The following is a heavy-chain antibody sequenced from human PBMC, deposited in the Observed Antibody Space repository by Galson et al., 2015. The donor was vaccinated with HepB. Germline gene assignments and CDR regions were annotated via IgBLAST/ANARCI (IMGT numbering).Heavy chain of an antibody. CDR3: ARVVATAYYDSSGFYRGPFDY. CDR1: GGSFSGYY. V-gene: IGHV4-34*01. CDR2: INHSGST. D-gene: IGHD3-22*01. J-gene: IGHJ4*02. Sequence: ETLSLTCAVYGGSFSGYYWSWIRQPPGKGLEWIGEINHSGSTNYNPSLKSRVTISVDTSKSQFSLKLSSVTAADTAVYYCARVVATAYYDSSGFYRGPFDYWGQGTLVTVSS.